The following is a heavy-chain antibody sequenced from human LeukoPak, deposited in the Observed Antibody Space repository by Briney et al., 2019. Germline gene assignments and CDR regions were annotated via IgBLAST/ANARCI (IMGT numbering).Heavy chain of an antibody. Sequence: GSLRLSSAASGFTLSSYAMSSVRQAPGKGLEWVSGITGSGGSTYHADSVKGRFTISRDSSQNTLFLQISRLRAEDSAIFYCAKGSASGRPYYFDSWGQGILVTVSS. V-gene: IGHV3-23*01. CDR2: ITGSGGST. CDR1: GFTLSSYA. CDR3: AKGSASGRPYYFDS. J-gene: IGHJ4*02. D-gene: IGHD2-15*01.